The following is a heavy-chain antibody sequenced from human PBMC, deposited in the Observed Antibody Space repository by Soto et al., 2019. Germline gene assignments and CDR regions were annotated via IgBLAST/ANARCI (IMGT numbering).Heavy chain of an antibody. J-gene: IGHJ3*02. V-gene: IGHV3-30-3*01. D-gene: IGHD2-2*01. CDR3: AREYCSTAICYLGANAFDI. CDR2: LSYDGTTK. Sequence: GGSLRLSCAASGFTSSTYAMRWVRQAPGKGLEWVAILSYDGTTKYYADSVKGRFTISRDNSKNALYLQMNGLRVEDTAVYYCAREYCSTAICYLGANAFDIWGQGTMVTVSS. CDR1: GFTSSTYA.